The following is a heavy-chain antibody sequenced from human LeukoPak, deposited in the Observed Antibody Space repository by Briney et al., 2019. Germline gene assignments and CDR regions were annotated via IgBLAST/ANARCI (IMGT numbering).Heavy chain of an antibody. CDR3: ARDLRGELDY. Sequence: SETLSLTCAVSGGSISSGAYSWSWIRQPPGKGLEWIGYIYQSGTTYYNPSLKCRVTISADRSKNQFSLNLSSVTAADTAVYYCARDLRGELDYWGQGTLVTVSS. D-gene: IGHD5/OR15-5a*01. V-gene: IGHV4-30-2*01. J-gene: IGHJ4*02. CDR1: GGSISSGAYS. CDR2: IYQSGTT.